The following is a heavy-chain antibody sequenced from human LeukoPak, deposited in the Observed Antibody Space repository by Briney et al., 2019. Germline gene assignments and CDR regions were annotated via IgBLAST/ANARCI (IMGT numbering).Heavy chain of an antibody. V-gene: IGHV4-59*01. CDR2: IYYSGST. D-gene: IGHD3-10*01. Sequence: PSETLSLTCTVSGGSLSSYYWSWIRQPPGKGLEWIGYIYYSGSTNYNPSLKSRVTISVDTSKNQFSLKLSSVTAADTAVYYCARSITMVRGVITYFDYWGQGTLVTVSS. CDR1: GGSLSSYY. J-gene: IGHJ4*02. CDR3: ARSITMVRGVITYFDY.